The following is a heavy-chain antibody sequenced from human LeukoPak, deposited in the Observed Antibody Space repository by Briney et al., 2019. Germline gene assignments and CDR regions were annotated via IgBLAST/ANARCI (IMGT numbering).Heavy chain of an antibody. CDR1: GYTFTSYG. J-gene: IGHJ3*02. V-gene: IGHV1-18*01. D-gene: IGHD6-19*01. Sequence: APVKVSCKASGYTFTSYGISWVRQAPGQGLEWMGWISAYNGNTNYAQKLQGRVTMTTDTSTSTAYMELRSLRSDDTAVYYCATDSSGPTPDAFDIWGQGTMVTVSS. CDR2: ISAYNGNT. CDR3: ATDSSGPTPDAFDI.